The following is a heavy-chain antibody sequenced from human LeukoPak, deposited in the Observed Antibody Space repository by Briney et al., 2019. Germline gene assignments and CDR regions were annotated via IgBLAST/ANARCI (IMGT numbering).Heavy chain of an antibody. CDR2: IYYSGST. J-gene: IGHJ4*02. CDR1: GGSISSSSYY. D-gene: IGHD3-9*01. Sequence: SETLSLTCTVSGGSISSSSYYWGWIRQPPGKGLEWIGSIYYSGSTYYNPSLKSRVTISVDRSKSQFALKLSSVTAADTAVYYCSTVGATYYDVLTGPFDYWGQGTLVTVSS. V-gene: IGHV4-39*06. CDR3: STVGATYYDVLTGPFDY.